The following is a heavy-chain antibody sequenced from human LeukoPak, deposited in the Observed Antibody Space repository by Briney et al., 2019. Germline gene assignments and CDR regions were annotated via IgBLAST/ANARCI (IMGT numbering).Heavy chain of an antibody. V-gene: IGHV3-74*03. CDR1: GFTFNFRTDW. Sequence: PGGSLRLSCAASGFTFNFRTDWMHWVRLVPEKGLEWLARINSDGSSITYADSVKGRFTVPRDNAKNTVYLQMNSLRAEDTALYYCARSIRDDRGYYKTPENWGQGTLVTVSS. J-gene: IGHJ4*02. CDR3: ARSIRDDRGYYKTPEN. D-gene: IGHD3-22*01. CDR2: INSDGSSI.